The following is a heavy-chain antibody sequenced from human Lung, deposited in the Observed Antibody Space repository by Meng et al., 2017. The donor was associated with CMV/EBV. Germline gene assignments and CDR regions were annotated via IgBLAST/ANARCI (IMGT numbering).Heavy chain of an antibody. V-gene: IGHV1-2*02. CDR1: VYMFTGYY. Sequence: ASVTVSCQSSVYMFTGYYIHLVRQAPGQGLEWMGWIDHNTGVTDYAQKFQGRVTMTRDTSIRTGYMEVTRLRSDDPGVYFCAGQESEWRGGAYDIWGQGTTDTVSS. J-gene: IGHJ3*02. CDR2: IDHNTGVT. CDR3: AGQESEWRGGAYDI. D-gene: IGHD3-3*01.